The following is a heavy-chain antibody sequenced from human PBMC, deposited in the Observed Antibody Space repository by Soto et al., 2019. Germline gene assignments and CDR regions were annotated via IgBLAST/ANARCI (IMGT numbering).Heavy chain of an antibody. CDR1: GGSINSGGYY. D-gene: IGHD3-22*01. CDR2: ISYSGST. V-gene: IGHV4-31*03. CDR3: CATSDYDSSGYYGGFDY. J-gene: IGHJ4*02. Sequence: QVQLQESGPGLVKPSQTLSLTCTISGGSINSGGYYWSWIRQHPGKGLEWIGYISYSGSTYYNPSLKSXVXXXXXXXXXXXXXXXXXXXXXXXXXYYCATSDYDSSGYYGGFDYWGQGTLVTVSS.